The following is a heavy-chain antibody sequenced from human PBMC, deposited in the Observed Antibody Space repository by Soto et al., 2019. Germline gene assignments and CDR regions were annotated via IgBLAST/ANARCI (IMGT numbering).Heavy chain of an antibody. CDR2: IYYSGST. CDR1: GGSISSSSYY. CDR3: ARDTVVPSAVDYYYGMDV. D-gene: IGHD2-2*01. J-gene: IGHJ6*02. V-gene: IGHV4-39*02. Sequence: SETLSLTCTVSGGSISSSSYYWGWIRQPPGKGLEWIGSIYYSGSTYYNPSLKSRVTISVDTSKNQFSLKLSSVTAADTAVYYCARDTVVPSAVDYYYGMDVWGQGTTVTVSS.